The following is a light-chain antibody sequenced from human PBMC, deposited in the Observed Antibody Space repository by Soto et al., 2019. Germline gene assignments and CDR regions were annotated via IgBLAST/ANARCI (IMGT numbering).Light chain of an antibody. CDR3: TPYNSFSEG. CDR1: QSISSW. J-gene: IGKJ1*01. Sequence: IQITHSPSTLSGYIGERVSITRRASQSISSWLAWYQQKPGKAPKLLIYNASTLKSGVPSRFSGSGSGTEFTVTISILQPDDFATYYCTPYNSFSEGFGDGAK. CDR2: NAS. V-gene: IGKV1-5*03.